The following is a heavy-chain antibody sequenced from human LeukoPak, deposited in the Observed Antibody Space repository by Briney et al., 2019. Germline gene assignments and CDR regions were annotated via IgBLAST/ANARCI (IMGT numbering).Heavy chain of an antibody. CDR2: ISYDGSNK. Sequence: GGSLRLSCAASGFTFSSYGMHWVRQAPGKGLEWVAVISYDGSNKYYADSVKGRFTISRDNSKNTLYLQMNSLRAEDTAVYYCAKNIVGATSGFDYWGQGTLVTVSS. CDR1: GFTFSSYG. CDR3: AKNIVGATSGFDY. V-gene: IGHV3-30*18. D-gene: IGHD1-26*01. J-gene: IGHJ4*02.